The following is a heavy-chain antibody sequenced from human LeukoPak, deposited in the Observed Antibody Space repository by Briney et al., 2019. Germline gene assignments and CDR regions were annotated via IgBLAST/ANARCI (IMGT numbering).Heavy chain of an antibody. Sequence: GGSLRLSCAASGFTFSSYGMHWVRQAPGKGLEWVAVISYDGSNKYYADSVKGRFTISRDNSKNTLYLQMNSLRAEDTAVYYCAKVVAVAALDAFDIWGQGTMVTVSS. CDR1: GFTFSSYG. CDR2: ISYDGSNK. D-gene: IGHD6-19*01. CDR3: AKVVAVAALDAFDI. V-gene: IGHV3-30*18. J-gene: IGHJ3*02.